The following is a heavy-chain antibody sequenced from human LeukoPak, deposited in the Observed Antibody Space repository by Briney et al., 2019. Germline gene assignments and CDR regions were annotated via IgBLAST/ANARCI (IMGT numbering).Heavy chain of an antibody. CDR3: ARDGNYEGLFDP. CDR2: IYHSGST. CDR1: GGSISSSNW. Sequence: SETLSLTCAVSGGSISSSNWWSWVRQPPGKGLEWIGEIYHSGSTNYNPSLKSRVTISVDTSKNQFPLKLSSVTAADTAVYYCARDGNYEGLFDPWGQGTLVTVSS. V-gene: IGHV4-4*02. J-gene: IGHJ5*02. D-gene: IGHD1-7*01.